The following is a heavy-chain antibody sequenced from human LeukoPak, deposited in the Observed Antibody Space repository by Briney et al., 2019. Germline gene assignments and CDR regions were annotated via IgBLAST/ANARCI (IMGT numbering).Heavy chain of an antibody. D-gene: IGHD3-22*01. CDR3: ARVNYYDSSGYRHYYYMDV. J-gene: IGHJ6*03. V-gene: IGHV4-39*07. CDR1: GGSISSSSYY. CDR2: IYYSGNT. Sequence: PSETLSLTCTVSGGSISSSSYYWGWIRQPPGKELEWIGSIYYSGNTYYNLSLKSRVTMSLATSKNQFSLKLSSVTAADTAVYYCARVNYYDSSGYRHYYYMDVWGKGTTVTISS.